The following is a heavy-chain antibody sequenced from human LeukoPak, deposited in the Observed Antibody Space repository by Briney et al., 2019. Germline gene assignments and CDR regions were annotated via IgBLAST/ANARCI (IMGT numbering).Heavy chain of an antibody. V-gene: IGHV4-59*01. Sequence: PSETLSLTCTVSGGSISSYYWSWIRQPPGKGLEWIGYIYYSGSTNYNPSLKSRVTISVDTSKNQFSLKLSSVTAADTAVYYCARDACSSTSCPYYCDYWGQGTLVTVSS. CDR2: IYYSGST. CDR1: GGSISSYY. D-gene: IGHD2-2*01. J-gene: IGHJ4*02. CDR3: ARDACSSTSCPYYCDY.